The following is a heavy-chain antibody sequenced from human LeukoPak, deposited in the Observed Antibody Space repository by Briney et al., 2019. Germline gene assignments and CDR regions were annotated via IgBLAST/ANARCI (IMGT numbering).Heavy chain of an antibody. D-gene: IGHD1-7*01. CDR2: ISAYNGNT. V-gene: IGHV1-18*04. CDR1: GYTFNDYY. J-gene: IGHJ4*02. Sequence: ASVKVSCKASGYTFNDYYIHWVRQAPGQGLEWMGWISAYNGNTNYAQKLQGRVTMTTDTSTSTAYMELSSLRSEDTAVYYCATAITGTTRKFDYWGQGTLVTVSS. CDR3: ATAITGTTRKFDY.